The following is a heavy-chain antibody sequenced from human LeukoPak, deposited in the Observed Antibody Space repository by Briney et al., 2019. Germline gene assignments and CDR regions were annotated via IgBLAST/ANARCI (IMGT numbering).Heavy chain of an antibody. Sequence: GASVKVSCKASGYTFTSYYMHWVRQAPGQGLEWMGIINPSGGSTSYAQKFQGRVTMTRDTSTSTVYMELSSLRSEDTAVCYCARDLYYYGSETNAPDYWGQGTLVTVSS. D-gene: IGHD3-10*01. CDR1: GYTFTSYY. CDR2: INPSGGST. V-gene: IGHV1-46*01. CDR3: ARDLYYYGSETNAPDY. J-gene: IGHJ4*02.